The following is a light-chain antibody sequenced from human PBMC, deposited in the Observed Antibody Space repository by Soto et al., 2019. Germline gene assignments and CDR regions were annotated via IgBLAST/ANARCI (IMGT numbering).Light chain of an antibody. V-gene: IGLV1-40*01. Sequence: QSGLTQPPSVSGAPGQRVTISCTGISSKIGAGFDVHWYQQLPGTAPKLLIYGNSNRPSGVPDRFSGSKSGTSASLAITGLQVEDEADYYCQSYDSSLSGSVVFGGGTQLTVL. J-gene: IGLJ2*01. CDR2: GNS. CDR3: QSYDSSLSGSVV. CDR1: SSKIGAGFD.